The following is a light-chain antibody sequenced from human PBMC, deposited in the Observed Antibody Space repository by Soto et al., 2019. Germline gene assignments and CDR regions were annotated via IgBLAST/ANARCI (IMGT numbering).Light chain of an antibody. CDR3: CSYAGSRQI. Sequence: QSALTQPASVSGSRGQSITISCTGTSSDVGSYNLVSWYQQHPGKAPKLMIYEGSKRPSGVSNRFSGSKSGNTASLTISGLQADVEADYYCCSYAGSRQIFGGGTKLTVL. J-gene: IGLJ2*01. CDR2: EGS. CDR1: SSDVGSYNL. V-gene: IGLV2-23*01.